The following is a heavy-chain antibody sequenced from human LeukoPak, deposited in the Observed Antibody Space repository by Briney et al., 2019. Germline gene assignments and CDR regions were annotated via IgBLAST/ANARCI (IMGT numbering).Heavy chain of an antibody. CDR1: GFTFSSYW. Sequence: GGSLRLSCAASGFTFSSYWMSWVRQAPGKGLEWVSYISSSRSTTYHADSVKGRFTISRDNAKNSLYLQMNSLRAEDTAVYYCARGLNWELPNLFDYGGQGTLVTVSS. D-gene: IGHD1-26*01. J-gene: IGHJ4*02. CDR3: ARGLNWELPNLFDY. V-gene: IGHV3-48*01. CDR2: ISSSRSTT.